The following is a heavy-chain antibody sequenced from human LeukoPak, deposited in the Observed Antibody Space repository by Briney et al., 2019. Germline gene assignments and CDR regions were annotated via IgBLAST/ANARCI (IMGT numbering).Heavy chain of an antibody. CDR2: IIPIFGTA. Sequence: SVKVFCKASGGTFSSYAISWVRQAPGQGLEWMGGIIPIFGTANYAQKFQGRVTITTDESTSTAYMELSSLRSEDTAVYYCASWGLWFGELAPDYWGQGTLVTVSS. CDR1: GGTFSSYA. V-gene: IGHV1-69*05. J-gene: IGHJ4*02. D-gene: IGHD3-10*01. CDR3: ASWGLWFGELAPDY.